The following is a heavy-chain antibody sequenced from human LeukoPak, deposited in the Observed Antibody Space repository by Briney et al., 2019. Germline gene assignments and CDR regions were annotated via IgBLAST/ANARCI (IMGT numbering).Heavy chain of an antibody. V-gene: IGHV4-4*07. CDR3: AREGSSSPFDY. Sequence: SETLSLTCTVSGGSISNYYWNWIRQPAGKGLEWIGRVYTSGSTNYNPSLKSRVTMSVDTSKNQFSLKLRSVTAADTAVYYCAREGSSSPFDYWGQGTLVTVSS. CDR2: VYTSGST. D-gene: IGHD6-6*01. J-gene: IGHJ4*02. CDR1: GGSISNYY.